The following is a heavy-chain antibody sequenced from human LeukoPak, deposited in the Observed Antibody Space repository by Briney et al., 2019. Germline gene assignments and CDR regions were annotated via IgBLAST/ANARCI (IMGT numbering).Heavy chain of an antibody. CDR2: IIPILGIA. J-gene: IGHJ4*02. CDR3: ARAHRGYGSSWHLDY. V-gene: IGHV1-69*04. Sequence: SVKVSCKASGYTFTSYDINWVRQATGQGLEWMGRIIPILGIANYAQKFQGRVTITADKSTSTAYMELSSLRSEDTAVYYCARAHRGYGSSWHLDYWGQGTLVTVSS. D-gene: IGHD6-13*01. CDR1: GYTFTSYD.